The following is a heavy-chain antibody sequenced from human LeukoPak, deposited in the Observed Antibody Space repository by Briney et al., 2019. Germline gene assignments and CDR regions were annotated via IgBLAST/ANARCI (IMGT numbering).Heavy chain of an antibody. CDR1: GFTFSSYE. CDR2: IGSSGSTI. D-gene: IGHD3-16*01. V-gene: IGHV3-48*03. Sequence: GGSLRLSCAASGFTFSSYEMNWVRQAPGKGLEWVSYIGSSGSTIYYADSVKGRFTISRDNAKNSLYLQMNSLRAEDTAVYYCAREDDYVWGSYDYWGQGTLVTVSS. J-gene: IGHJ4*02. CDR3: AREDDYVWGSYDY.